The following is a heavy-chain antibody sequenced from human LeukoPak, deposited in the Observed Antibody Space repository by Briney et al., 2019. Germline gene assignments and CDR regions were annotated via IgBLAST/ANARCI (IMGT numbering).Heavy chain of an antibody. J-gene: IGHJ4*02. CDR2: ISYDGSNK. CDR1: GLTFSNYW. CDR3: ARDNRATFDY. V-gene: IGHV3-30-3*01. Sequence: GGSLRLSCAASGLTFSNYWMDWVRQAPGKGLEWVAVISYDGSNKYYADSVKGRFTISRDNSKNTLYLQMNSLRAEDTAVYYCARDNRATFDYWGQGTLVTVSS.